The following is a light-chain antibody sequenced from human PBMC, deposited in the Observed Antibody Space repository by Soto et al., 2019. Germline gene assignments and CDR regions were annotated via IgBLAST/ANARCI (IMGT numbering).Light chain of an antibody. J-gene: IGKJ1*01. V-gene: IGKV3-11*01. CDR2: DAS. CDR1: QSVSSY. Sequence: EIVLTQSPATLSLSPWERATLSCRASQSVSSYLAWYQQKPGQAPRLLIYDASNRATGIPDRFSGSGSGTDFTLTINRLEPEDFAVYYCQQYNNWPPGGTFGQGTKVDIK. CDR3: QQYNNWPPGGT.